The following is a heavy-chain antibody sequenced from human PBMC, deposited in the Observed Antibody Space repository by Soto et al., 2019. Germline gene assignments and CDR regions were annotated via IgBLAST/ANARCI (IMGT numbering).Heavy chain of an antibody. Sequence: PSETLSLTCAVSGYSISSGYYWGWLRQPPGKGLEWIGSIYHGGSTYYNPSLNSRVTLSIDMTNNHVSLILNSVTAADTAVYYCARDPNDSSAYYHHYYYGMDVWGQGTTVTVSS. CDR2: IYHGGST. J-gene: IGHJ6*02. CDR3: ARDPNDSSAYYHHYYYGMDV. D-gene: IGHD3-22*01. CDR1: GYSISSGYY. V-gene: IGHV4-38-2*02.